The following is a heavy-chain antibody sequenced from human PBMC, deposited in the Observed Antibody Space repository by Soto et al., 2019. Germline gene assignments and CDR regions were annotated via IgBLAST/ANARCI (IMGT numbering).Heavy chain of an antibody. CDR2: RYSTGTT. V-gene: IGHV4-38-2*02. CDR3: VARATVVNSPWFDP. CDR1: GYSINSGYI. Sequence: SETLSLTCTVSGYSINSGYIWGWVRRPPGQRLEWIGSRYSTGTTYYNPSLRRRVKMSVGTSKNQLSLVLRSVTAADTAVYYCVARATVVNSPWFDPWGQGTQVTVSS. J-gene: IGHJ5*02. D-gene: IGHD1-1*01.